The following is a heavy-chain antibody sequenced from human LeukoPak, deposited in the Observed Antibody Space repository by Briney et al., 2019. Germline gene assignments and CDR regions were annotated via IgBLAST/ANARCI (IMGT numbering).Heavy chain of an antibody. Sequence: GASVKVSCKPSGYTFTVNYLHWVRQAPGQGFEWVGWMNPNSGVTGYAQNFQGRVTMTRDTSISTAYMELSSLTSDDTAVYYCTRGAGTSWFDYWGQGSLVTVSS. CDR1: GYTFTVNY. D-gene: IGHD2-2*01. CDR3: TRGAGTSWFDY. V-gene: IGHV1-2*02. CDR2: MNPNSGVT. J-gene: IGHJ4*02.